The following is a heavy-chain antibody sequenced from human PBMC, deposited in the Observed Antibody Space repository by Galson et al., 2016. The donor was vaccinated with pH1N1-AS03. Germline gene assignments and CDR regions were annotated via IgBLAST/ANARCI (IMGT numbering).Heavy chain of an antibody. CDR1: GGSTSSYY. J-gene: IGHJ4*02. V-gene: IGHV4-59*01. D-gene: IGHD3-9*01. CDR2: VYYNGIT. CDR3: ARGAYDILTGYYNSAPFDY. Sequence: VSGGSTSSYYWSWIRQPPGKGLEWIGYVYYNGITNYNPSLKSRVTISIDTSKNQFSLKLSSVTAADTAVYYCARGAYDILTGYYNSAPFDYWGRGTLITVSS.